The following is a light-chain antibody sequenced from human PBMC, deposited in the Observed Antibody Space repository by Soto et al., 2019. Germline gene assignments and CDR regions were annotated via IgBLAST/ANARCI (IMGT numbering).Light chain of an antibody. CDR2: GAS. CDR3: QQYGGSFRV. Sequence: ESVLTQSPGTLSLSPGERATLSCRASQSVSSNYLAWYQQKPGQAPRLLIYGASTRATGIPDRFSGSGSGTDFTLTISRLEPEDFAVYYCQQYGGSFRVFGPGTKVDIK. CDR1: QSVSSNY. V-gene: IGKV3-20*01. J-gene: IGKJ3*01.